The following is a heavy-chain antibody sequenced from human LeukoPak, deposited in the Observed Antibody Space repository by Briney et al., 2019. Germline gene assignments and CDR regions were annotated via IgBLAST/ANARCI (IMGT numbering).Heavy chain of an antibody. CDR2: TYSGGST. D-gene: IGHD4/OR15-4a*01. V-gene: IGHV3-66*01. CDR3: ARAAPPLTYYYYYMDV. CDR1: GFTVSSTY. J-gene: IGHJ6*03. Sequence: GGSLRLSCIASGFTVSSTYMSWVRQAPGKGLEWVSVTYSGGSTYYADSVKGRCTISRDNSKNTLYLQMNSLRGEDTAVYYCARAAPPLTYYYYYMDVWGKGTTVTVSS.